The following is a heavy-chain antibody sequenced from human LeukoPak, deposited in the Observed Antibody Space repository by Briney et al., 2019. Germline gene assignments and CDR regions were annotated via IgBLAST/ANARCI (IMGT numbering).Heavy chain of an antibody. D-gene: IGHD2-15*01. CDR1: GGTFSSYA. CDR2: IIPIFGTA. CDR3: AREVVVAATYNWFDP. V-gene: IGHV1-69*01. Sequence: GSSVKVSCKASGGTFSSYAISRVRQAPGQGLEWMGGIIPIFGTANYAQKFQGRVTITADESTSTAYMELSSLRSEDTAVYYCAREVVVAATYNWFDPWGQGTLVTVSS. J-gene: IGHJ5*02.